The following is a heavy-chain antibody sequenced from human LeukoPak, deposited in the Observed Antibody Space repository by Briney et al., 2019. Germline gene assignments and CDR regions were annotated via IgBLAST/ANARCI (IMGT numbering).Heavy chain of an antibody. CDR1: GGSISSGSYY. J-gene: IGHJ5*02. CDR3: ARVLGPDCSSTSCYTDWFDP. Sequence: PSQTLSLTCTVSGGSISSGSYYWSWIRQPAGKGLEWIGRIYTSGSTNYNPSLKSRVTISVDTSKSQFSLKLSSVTAADTAVYYCARVLGPDCSSTSCYTDWFDPWGQGTLVTVSS. V-gene: IGHV4-61*02. CDR2: IYTSGST. D-gene: IGHD2-2*02.